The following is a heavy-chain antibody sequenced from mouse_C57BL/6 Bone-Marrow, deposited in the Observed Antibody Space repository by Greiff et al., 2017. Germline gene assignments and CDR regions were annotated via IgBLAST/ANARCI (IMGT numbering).Heavy chain of an antibody. D-gene: IGHD1-1*01. CDR3: AGYYGSRLRAMDY. J-gene: IGHJ4*01. Sequence: VKLMESGAELVRPGASVKLSCKASGYTFTDYYINWVKQRPGQGLEWIARIYPGSGNTYYNEKFKGKATLTAEKSSSTAYMQLSSLTSEDSAVYFCAGYYGSRLRAMDYWGQGTSVTVSS. CDR1: GYTFTDYY. V-gene: IGHV1-76*01. CDR2: IYPGSGNT.